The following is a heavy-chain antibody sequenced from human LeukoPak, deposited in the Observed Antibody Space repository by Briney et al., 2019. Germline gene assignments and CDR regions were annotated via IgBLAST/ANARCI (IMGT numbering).Heavy chain of an antibody. CDR2: ISSSSSYI. D-gene: IGHD6-13*01. CDR1: GFTFSSYS. J-gene: IGHJ3*02. Sequence: GGSLRLSCAASGFTFSSYSMNWVRQAPGKGLEWVSSISSSSSYIYYADSVKGRFTISRDNAKNSLYLQMNSLRAEDTAVYYCARDIFGGSWYLSSAFDIWGQGTMVTVSS. V-gene: IGHV3-21*01. CDR3: ARDIFGGSWYLSSAFDI.